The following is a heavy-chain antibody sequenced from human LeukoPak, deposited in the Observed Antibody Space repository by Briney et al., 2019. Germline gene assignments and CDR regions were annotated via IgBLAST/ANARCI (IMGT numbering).Heavy chain of an antibody. CDR3: AKDWGYSSSWYNWFDP. CDR2: IRYDGSNK. V-gene: IGHV3-30*02. J-gene: IGHJ5*02. CDR1: GFTFSSYG. Sequence: PGGSLRLSCAASGFTFSSYGMHWVRQAPGKGLEWVAFIRYDGSNKYYADSVKGRFTISRDNSKNTLYLQMNSLRAEDTAVYYCAKDWGYSSSWYNWFDPWGQGTLVTVSS. D-gene: IGHD6-13*01.